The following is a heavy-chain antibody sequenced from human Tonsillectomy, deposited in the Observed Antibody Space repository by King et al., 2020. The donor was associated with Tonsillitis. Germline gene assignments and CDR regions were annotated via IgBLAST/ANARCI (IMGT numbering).Heavy chain of an antibody. Sequence: QLVQSGGGLVQPGRSLRLSCTASGFSFGDYDMSWFRQAPGKRLEWVGFIRSAPYGWTTEYAASVKGRFTISRDDSKSIAYLQMNSLKTEDTAVYSCTRGGDVLRFLAWFESFDYWGQGTLVTVSS. J-gene: IGHJ4*02. CDR2: IRSAPYGWTT. V-gene: IGHV3-49*03. D-gene: IGHD3-3*01. CDR1: GFSFGDYD. CDR3: TRGGDVLRFLAWFESFDY.